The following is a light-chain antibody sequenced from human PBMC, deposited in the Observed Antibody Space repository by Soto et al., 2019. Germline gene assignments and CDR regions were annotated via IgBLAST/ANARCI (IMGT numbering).Light chain of an antibody. V-gene: IGKV3D-15*01. CDR3: QQYSNWPPAIT. CDR2: GAS. Sequence: EIVLTQSPATLSVSPGERATLSCRASQSVSSNLAWYQQKPGQAPRLLIHGASTRATGIADRFSGSGSGTEFALIISSLQSEDVAVYYCQQYSNWPPAITFGQGTRLEIK. J-gene: IGKJ5*01. CDR1: QSVSSN.